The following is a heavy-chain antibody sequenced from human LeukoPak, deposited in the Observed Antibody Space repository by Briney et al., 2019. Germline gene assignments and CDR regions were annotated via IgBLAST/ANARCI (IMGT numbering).Heavy chain of an antibody. CDR3: TRGGYGGPRVAFDY. V-gene: IGHV1-69*13. D-gene: IGHD1-1*01. J-gene: IGHJ4*02. Sequence: SVKVSCKASGGTVSRYAISWVRQAPGQGLEWMGGTIPLFGTANYAQKFQGRVTITADESTGTAYMELSSLRSEDTAVYYCTRGGYGGPRVAFDYWGQGTLVTVSS. CDR1: GGTVSRYA. CDR2: TIPLFGTA.